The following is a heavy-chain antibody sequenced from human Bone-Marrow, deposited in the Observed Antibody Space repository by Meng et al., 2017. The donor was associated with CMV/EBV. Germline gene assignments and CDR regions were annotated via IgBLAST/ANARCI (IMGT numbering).Heavy chain of an antibody. D-gene: IGHD1-26*01. CDR2: ISSSSSYT. CDR3: ARDLIRGGSYSY. J-gene: IGHJ4*02. V-gene: IGHV3-21*04. CDR1: GFTFSSYS. Sequence: GGSLRLSCAASGFTFSSYSMNWVRQAPGKGLEWVSSISSSSSYTYYADSVKGRFTISRDNSKNTLYLQMNSLRAEDTAVYYCARDLIRGGSYSYWGQGTLVTVSS.